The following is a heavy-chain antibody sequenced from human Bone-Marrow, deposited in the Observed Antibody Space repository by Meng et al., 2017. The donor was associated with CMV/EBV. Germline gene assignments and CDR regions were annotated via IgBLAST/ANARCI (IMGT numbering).Heavy chain of an antibody. D-gene: IGHD6-19*01. J-gene: IGHJ4*02. Sequence: SLKISCAASGFTFDDYAMHWVRQAPGKGLEWVSGISWNSGSIGYADSVKGRFTISRDNSKNTLYLQMNSLRAEDTAVYYCARDLKDSSGWYYFDYWGQGTLVTVSS. V-gene: IGHV3-9*01. CDR1: GFTFDDYA. CDR2: ISWNSGSI. CDR3: ARDLKDSSGWYYFDY.